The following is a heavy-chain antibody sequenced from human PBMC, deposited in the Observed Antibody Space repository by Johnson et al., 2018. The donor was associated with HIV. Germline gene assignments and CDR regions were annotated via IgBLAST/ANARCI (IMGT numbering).Heavy chain of an antibody. CDR2: ISYDGSNK. Sequence: VQLVESGGGVVQPGRSLRLSCAASGFTFSSYAMHWVRQAPGKGLEWVAVISYDGSNKYYADSVKGRFTISRDNSKNTLYLQMNSLRAEDTAVYYCARVPNEAFDIWGQGTMVPVSS. CDR1: GFTFSSYA. J-gene: IGHJ3*02. CDR3: ARVPNEAFDI. V-gene: IGHV3-30-3*01.